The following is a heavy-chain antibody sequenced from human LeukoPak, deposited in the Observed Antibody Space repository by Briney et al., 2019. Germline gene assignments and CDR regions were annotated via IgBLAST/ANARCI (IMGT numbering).Heavy chain of an antibody. Sequence: GGSLRLSCAASGFTVNSNYMIWVRQAPGKGLEWVSVIYSGGSTHYADSVEGRITISRDNSKNTLFLQVNSLRAEDTAVYYCARGGSYPNDPFDIWGQGTMVTV. CDR3: ARGGSYPNDPFDI. V-gene: IGHV3-53*01. CDR2: IYSGGST. J-gene: IGHJ3*02. CDR1: GFTVNSNY. D-gene: IGHD1-26*01.